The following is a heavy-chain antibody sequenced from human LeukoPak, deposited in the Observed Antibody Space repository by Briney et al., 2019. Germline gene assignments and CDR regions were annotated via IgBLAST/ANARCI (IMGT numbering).Heavy chain of an antibody. D-gene: IGHD3-10*01. V-gene: IGHV4-59*01. CDR1: DGSISGYY. J-gene: IGHJ4*02. CDR2: IYYSGST. CDR3: ARASGLLWFGELLVYFDY. Sequence: SETLSLTCNVSDGSISGYYWHWIRQSPGKGLEWIGYIYYSGSTNYNPSLKSRVTISVDTSKNQFSLKLSSVTAADTAVYYCARASGLLWFGELLVYFDYWGQGTLVTVSS.